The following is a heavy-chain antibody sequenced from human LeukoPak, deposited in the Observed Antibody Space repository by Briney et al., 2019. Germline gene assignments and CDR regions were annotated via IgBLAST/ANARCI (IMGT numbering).Heavy chain of an antibody. CDR3: AREGSGWYRVFDY. CDR1: GGSFSSGSYY. D-gene: IGHD6-19*01. V-gene: IGHV4-61*02. CDR2: IYTSGST. J-gene: IGHJ4*02. Sequence: SQTLSLTCTVSGGSFSSGSYYWSWIRQPAGKGLEWIGRIYTSGSTNYNPSLKSRVTISVDTSKNQFSLKLSSVTAADTAVYYCAREGSGWYRVFDYWGQGTLVTVSS.